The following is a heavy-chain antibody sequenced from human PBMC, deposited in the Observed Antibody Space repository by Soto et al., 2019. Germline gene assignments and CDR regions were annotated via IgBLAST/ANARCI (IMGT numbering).Heavy chain of an antibody. Sequence: QITLKESGPTLVKPTQTLTLTCTFSGFSLSTSGVTVGWIRQPPGKALEWLGHIYWDDEKRYSPSLMSRLTSTKDTSKDQVVLTLSNMAPVDTSIYSCAHRLIGQGSDWGFHSWGQGTLVTVSS. J-gene: IGHJ4*02. CDR3: AHRLIGQGSDWGFHS. CDR1: GFSLSTSGVT. D-gene: IGHD3-16*01. V-gene: IGHV2-5*02. CDR2: IYWDDEK.